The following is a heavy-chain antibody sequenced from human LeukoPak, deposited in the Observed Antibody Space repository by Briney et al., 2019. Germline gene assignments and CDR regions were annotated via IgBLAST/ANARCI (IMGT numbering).Heavy chain of an antibody. V-gene: IGHV4-30-4*01. CDR2: IYYSGST. D-gene: IGHD2-21*02. CDR3: ARFHIVVVTAQYYFDY. CDR1: GGSISSGDYY. J-gene: IGHJ4*02. Sequence: SQTLSLTCTVSGGSISSGDYYWNWIRQPPGKGLEWIGYIYYSGSTCYNPSLKSRVTISVDTSKNQFSLKLSSVTAADTAVYYCARFHIVVVTAQYYFDYWGQGTLVTVSS.